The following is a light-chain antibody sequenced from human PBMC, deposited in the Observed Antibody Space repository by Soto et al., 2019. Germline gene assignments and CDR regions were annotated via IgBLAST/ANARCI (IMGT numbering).Light chain of an antibody. CDR3: QKYNSYLWT. CDR2: GAK. CDR1: QAISNY. Sequence: DIQMTQSPSFLSASVGDRVTITCRASQAISNYLNWYQQKPGKAPNLLIFGAKTLQSGVPSRFSGGFSGTEFTLTISSLQPEDFATYYCQKYNSYLWTFGQGTKVDIK. J-gene: IGKJ1*01. V-gene: IGKV1-17*01.